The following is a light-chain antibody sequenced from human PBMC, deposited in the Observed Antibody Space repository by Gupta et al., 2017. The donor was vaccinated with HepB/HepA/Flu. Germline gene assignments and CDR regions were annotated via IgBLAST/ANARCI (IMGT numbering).Light chain of an antibody. CDR2: GTS. Sequence: ETVMTQSTATLSVSPGERAPLSCRASQSVGNALAWYHQKPGQPPRRLISGTSISASGVPARCSGSGSGTEFTLTISSLQSEDVAVYYCLHYNIRSPWTFGQGTKVEIK. CDR3: LHYNIRSPWT. CDR1: QSVGNA. J-gene: IGKJ1*01. V-gene: IGKV3-15*01.